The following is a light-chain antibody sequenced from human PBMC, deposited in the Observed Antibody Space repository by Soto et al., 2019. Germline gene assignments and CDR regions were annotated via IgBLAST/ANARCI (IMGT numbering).Light chain of an antibody. CDR1: SSDGGGYNY. CDR2: EVS. V-gene: IGLV2-14*01. Sequence: QSALTQPASVSGSPGQSITISCTGTSSDGGGYNYVSWYQQYPGKAPKLMIYEVSNRPSGVSNSFSGSKSGNTASLTISGLQAEDEADYYCSSYRSSILVFGGGTKVTVL. J-gene: IGLJ3*02. CDR3: SSYRSSILV.